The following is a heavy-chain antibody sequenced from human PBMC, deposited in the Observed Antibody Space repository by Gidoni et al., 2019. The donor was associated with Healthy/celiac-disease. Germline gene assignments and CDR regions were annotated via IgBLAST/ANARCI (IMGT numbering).Heavy chain of an antibody. V-gene: IGHV4-39*01. J-gene: IGHJ6*02. CDR1: GGSISSSSYY. CDR2: IYYSGST. D-gene: IGHD3-9*01. CDR3: ARHPRYKDGMDV. Sequence: QLQLQESGPGLVMPSETLSLTSTASGGSISSSSYYWGWIRQPPGKGLGWIGSIYYSGSTYYNPSLKSRVTISVDTSKNQFSLKLSSVTAADTAVYYCARHPRYKDGMDVWGQGTTVTVSS.